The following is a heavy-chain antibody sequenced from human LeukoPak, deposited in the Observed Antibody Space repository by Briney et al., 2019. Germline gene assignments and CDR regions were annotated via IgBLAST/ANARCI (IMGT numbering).Heavy chain of an antibody. Sequence: SETLSLTCTVSGGSISSGSYYWSWIRQPAGKGLEWIGRIYTSGSTNYNPSLKSRVTISVDTSKNQFSLKLSSVTAADTAVYYCARSVPPYGDYHDYWGQGTLVTVSS. CDR2: IYTSGST. CDR3: ARSVPPYGDYHDY. D-gene: IGHD4-17*01. V-gene: IGHV4-61*02. CDR1: GGSISSGSYY. J-gene: IGHJ4*02.